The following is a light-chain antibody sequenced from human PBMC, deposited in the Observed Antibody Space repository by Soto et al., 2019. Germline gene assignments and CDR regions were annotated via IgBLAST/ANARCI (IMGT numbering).Light chain of an antibody. CDR3: QQYNNWPPGGN. CDR1: QTLTSK. V-gene: IGKV3-15*01. Sequence: EIVMTQSPATLSMSPGDTATLSCRASQTLTSKLAWYQRRPGQPPRLLIYLTSARAIGVPARFSGSGSGTEFTHTSSSLQSEDCAVYYCQQYNNWPPGGNFSQGTKLEIK. CDR2: LTS. J-gene: IGKJ2*02.